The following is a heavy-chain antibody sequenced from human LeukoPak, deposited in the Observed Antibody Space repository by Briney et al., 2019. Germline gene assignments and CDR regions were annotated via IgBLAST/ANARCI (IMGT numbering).Heavy chain of an antibody. J-gene: IGHJ3*02. V-gene: IGHV3-74*01. CDR3: ARAGSIAVAFDAFDI. CDR2: ISSDGSST. CDR1: GFTFSDYW. Sequence: GGSLRLSCAASGFTFSDYWMHWVRQAPGKGPVWVSRISSDGSSTTYADSVKGRFTISRDNAKNTLSLQMNSLRAEDTAVYYCARAGSIAVAFDAFDIWGQGTMVTVSS. D-gene: IGHD6-19*01.